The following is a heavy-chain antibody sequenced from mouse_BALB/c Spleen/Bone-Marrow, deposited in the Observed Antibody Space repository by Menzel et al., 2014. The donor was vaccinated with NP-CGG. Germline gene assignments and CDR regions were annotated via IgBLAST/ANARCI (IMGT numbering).Heavy chain of an antibody. CDR2: IHYSGST. V-gene: IGHV3-1*02. CDR1: GYSITSGYS. CDR3: ASITTVVVPFDY. J-gene: IGHJ2*01. D-gene: IGHD1-1*01. Sequence: EVQLQQSGPDLVKPSQSLSLTCTVTGYSITSGYSWHWIRQFPGNKLAWMGYIHYSGSTNYNPSLKSRISITRDTSKNQFFLQLNSVTTEDTATYCFASITTVVVPFDYWGQGTTLTVSS.